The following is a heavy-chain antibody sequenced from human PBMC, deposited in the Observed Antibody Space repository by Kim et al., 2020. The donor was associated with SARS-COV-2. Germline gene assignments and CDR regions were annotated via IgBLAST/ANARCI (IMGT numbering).Heavy chain of an antibody. Sequence: GGSLRLSCAASGFTFSSYAMSWVRQAPGKGLEWVAAISGSGGSTYYADSVKGRFTISRDNSKNTLYLQMNSLRAEDTAVYYCAKDLGYSGYESNREGDYWGQGTLVTVSS. V-gene: IGHV3-23*01. D-gene: IGHD5-12*01. CDR3: AKDLGYSGYESNREGDY. J-gene: IGHJ4*02. CDR2: ISGSGGST. CDR1: GFTFSSYA.